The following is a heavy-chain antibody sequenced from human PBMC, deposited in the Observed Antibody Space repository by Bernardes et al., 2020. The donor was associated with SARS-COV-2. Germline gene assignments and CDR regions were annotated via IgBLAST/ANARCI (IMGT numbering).Heavy chain of an antibody. CDR1: GFTFSSYG. CDR3: ARDYGDYAALDY. D-gene: IGHD4-17*01. Sequence: GGSLRLSRAASGFTFSSYGMHWVRQAPGKGLEWVAVISYDGSNKYYADSVKGRFTISRDNSKNTLYLQMNSLRAEDTAVYYCARDYGDYAALDYWGQGTLVTVSS. V-gene: IGHV3-30*03. CDR2: ISYDGSNK. J-gene: IGHJ4*02.